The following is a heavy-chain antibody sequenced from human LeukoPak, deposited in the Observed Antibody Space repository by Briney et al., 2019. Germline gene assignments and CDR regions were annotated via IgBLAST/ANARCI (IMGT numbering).Heavy chain of an antibody. CDR1: GFTFGDHI. CDR2: VSGSGSTV. CDR3: VRQFAS. V-gene: IGHV3-48*01. Sequence: QTGGSLRLSCAASGFTFGDHIMNWVRQLPGKRLEWVAYVSGSGSTVYYADSVKGRFTVSRDNGKSSLYLQMNSLRVEDTAPYYCVRQFASWGQGTLVTVSS. J-gene: IGHJ4*02.